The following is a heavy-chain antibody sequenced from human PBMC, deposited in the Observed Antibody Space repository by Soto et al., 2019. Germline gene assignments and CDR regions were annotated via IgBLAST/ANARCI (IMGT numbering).Heavy chain of an antibody. J-gene: IGHJ3*02. CDR2: ISGSGGST. CDR3: AKDVGSGCYEAFDI. CDR1: GFTFSSYA. Sequence: EVQLLESGGGLVQPGGSLRLSCAASGFTFSSYAMSWVRQAPGKGLEWVSAISGSGGSTYYADSVKGRFTISRDNSTDTPYLQMNSLRAEDTAVYYCAKDVGSGCYEAFDICGHGTMVTVAS. D-gene: IGHD6-19*01. V-gene: IGHV3-23*01.